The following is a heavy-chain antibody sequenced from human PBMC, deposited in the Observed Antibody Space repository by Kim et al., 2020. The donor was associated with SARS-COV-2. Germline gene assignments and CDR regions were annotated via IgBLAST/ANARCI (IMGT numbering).Heavy chain of an antibody. D-gene: IGHD3-10*01. V-gene: IGHV3-11*01. Sequence: GGSLRLSCAASGFTFSDYYMSWIRQAPGKGLEWVSYISSSGSTIYYADSVKGRFTISRDNAKNSLYLQMNSLRAEDTAVYYCARDKLLWFGELRWFDPWGQGTLVTVSS. CDR2: ISSSGSTI. CDR3: ARDKLLWFGELRWFDP. J-gene: IGHJ5*02. CDR1: GFTFSDYY.